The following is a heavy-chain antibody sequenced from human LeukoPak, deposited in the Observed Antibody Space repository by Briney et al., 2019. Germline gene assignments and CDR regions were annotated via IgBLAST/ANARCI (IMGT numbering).Heavy chain of an antibody. D-gene: IGHD3-22*01. Sequence: GGSLRLSCAASGFTFSSYWMSWVRQAPGKGLEWVANIKQDGSEKYYVDSVKGRFTISRDNAKNSLYLQMNSLRAEDTAVYYRAREDDSSGYYYLDAFDIWGQGTMVTVSS. J-gene: IGHJ3*02. CDR3: AREDDSSGYYYLDAFDI. CDR1: GFTFSSYW. CDR2: IKQDGSEK. V-gene: IGHV3-7*01.